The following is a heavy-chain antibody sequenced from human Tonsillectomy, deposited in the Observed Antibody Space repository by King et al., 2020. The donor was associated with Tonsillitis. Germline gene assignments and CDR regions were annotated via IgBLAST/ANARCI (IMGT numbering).Heavy chain of an antibody. J-gene: IGHJ5*02. Sequence: QLVQSGGGVVQPGGSLRLSCAASGFTFADYAMHWVRQAPGKGLEWISLISGDDGSTYYADSVKGRFTISRDISKNSLYLQMNSLRTDDTALYYCAARYYYDSSGPLRFDPWGQGTLVTVSS. V-gene: IGHV3-43*02. CDR1: GFTFADYA. CDR3: AARYYYDSSGPLRFDP. D-gene: IGHD3-22*01. CDR2: ISGDDGST.